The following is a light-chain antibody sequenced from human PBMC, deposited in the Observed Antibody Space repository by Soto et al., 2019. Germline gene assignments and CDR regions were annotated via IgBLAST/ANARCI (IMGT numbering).Light chain of an antibody. CDR2: DAS. V-gene: IGKV3-11*01. J-gene: IGKJ2*01. CDR3: QQRSNWPPYT. Sequence: EIVLTQSPATLSLSPGERATLSCRASQSVSSYLAWYQQQPGQAPRLLIYDASNRSTGIPARFSGSGSGTDFSLTITSLEPEDFAVYYCQQRSNWPPYTLGQGTKLEIK. CDR1: QSVSSY.